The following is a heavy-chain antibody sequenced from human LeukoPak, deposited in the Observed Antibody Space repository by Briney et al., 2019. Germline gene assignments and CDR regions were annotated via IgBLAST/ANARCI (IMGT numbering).Heavy chain of an antibody. J-gene: IGHJ3*01. CDR1: GFTFSNFA. Sequence: PGGSLRLSCAASGFTFSNFAMNWVRQTPGKGLEWVSVAGDSAATTHYADSVKGRFFISRDNSKNTVHLQMNNPRAEDTAVYYCAKDSFTVVRGVGSDDGFAVWGQGTMVIVSS. D-gene: IGHD3-10*01. CDR2: AGDSAATT. V-gene: IGHV3-23*01. CDR3: AKDSFTVVRGVGSDDGFAV.